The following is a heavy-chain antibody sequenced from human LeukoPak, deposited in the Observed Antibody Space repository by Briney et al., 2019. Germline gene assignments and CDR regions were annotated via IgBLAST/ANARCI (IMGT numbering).Heavy chain of an antibody. CDR2: ISHIGST. CDR3: ARDRISINALDM. D-gene: IGHD1-14*01. J-gene: IGHJ3*02. Sequence: SETLSLTCTVSGASISGHYLTWLRQPPGKGLEWIGYISHIGSTNYNPSLKSRVTISVDTSKNHFSLKLTSVTAADTAVYYCARDRISINALDMWGQGTMVTVSS. CDR1: GASISGHY. V-gene: IGHV4-59*11.